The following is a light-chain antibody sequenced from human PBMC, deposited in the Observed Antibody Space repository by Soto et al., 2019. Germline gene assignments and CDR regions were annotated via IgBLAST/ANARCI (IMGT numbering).Light chain of an antibody. CDR3: QQSYTTPIT. V-gene: IGKV1-39*01. CDR1: QSISSY. J-gene: IGKJ5*01. Sequence: DIQMTQSPATLPASVGDRVTITCRASQSISSYLNWYQQKPGKAPNLLVYAASSLQSGVPSRFTGSGSGTDFTLTIGSRQPEDVATYFCQQSYTTPITFGQGTRLEI. CDR2: AAS.